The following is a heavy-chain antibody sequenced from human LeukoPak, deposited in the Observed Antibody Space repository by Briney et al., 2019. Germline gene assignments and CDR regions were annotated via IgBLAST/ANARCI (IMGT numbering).Heavy chain of an antibody. CDR2: IYYSGST. CDR3: ARHSSDYDFWSGYPYYFDY. D-gene: IGHD3-3*01. Sequence: SETLSLTCTVSGGSISSYYWSWIRQPPAKGLEWIGYIYYSGSTNYNPSLKSRVTISVDTSKNQFSLKLSSVTAADTAVYYCARHSSDYDFWSGYPYYFDYWGQGTLVTVSS. CDR1: GGSISSYY. J-gene: IGHJ4*02. V-gene: IGHV4-59*08.